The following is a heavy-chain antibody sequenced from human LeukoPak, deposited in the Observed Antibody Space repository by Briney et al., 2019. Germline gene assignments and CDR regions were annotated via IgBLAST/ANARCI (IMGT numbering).Heavy chain of an antibody. Sequence: TGGSLRLSCAASGFTFSSYEMNWVRQAPGKGLEWVSYISSSGSTIYYADSVKGRFTISRDNAKSSLYLQMNSLRAEDTAVYYCARKEIGYYGMDVWGQGTTVTVSS. V-gene: IGHV3-48*03. J-gene: IGHJ6*02. CDR1: GFTFSSYE. CDR3: ARKEIGYYGMDV. D-gene: IGHD5-24*01. CDR2: ISSSGSTI.